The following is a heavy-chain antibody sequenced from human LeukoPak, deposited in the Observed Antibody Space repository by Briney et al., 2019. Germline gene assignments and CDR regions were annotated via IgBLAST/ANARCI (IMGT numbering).Heavy chain of an antibody. D-gene: IGHD1-1*01. CDR2: IRSNGDTT. Sequence: GGSLRLSCAASGFTFSSIAMTWVRQAPGKWLEWVSSIRSNGDTTYNADSVKGRFTISRDNSKNTLYLQMNSLSVEDTAIYYCAKGQELDDGVFDSWGQGTLVTVSS. J-gene: IGHJ4*02. V-gene: IGHV3-23*01. CDR1: GFTFSSIA. CDR3: AKGQELDDGVFDS.